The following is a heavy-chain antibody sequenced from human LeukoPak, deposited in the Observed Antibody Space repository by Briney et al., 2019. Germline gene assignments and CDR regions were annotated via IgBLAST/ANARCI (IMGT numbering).Heavy chain of an antibody. CDR2: INHSGST. J-gene: IGHJ6*03. V-gene: IGHV4-39*07. D-gene: IGHD3-10*01. CDR3: ARGVGRYYYYYMDV. Sequence: SETLSLTCTVSGGSISSSSYYWGWIRQPPGKGLEWIGEINHSGSTNYNPSLKSRVTISVDTSKNQFSLKLSSVTAADTAVYYCARGVGRYYYYYMDVWGKGTTVTISS. CDR1: GGSISSSSYY.